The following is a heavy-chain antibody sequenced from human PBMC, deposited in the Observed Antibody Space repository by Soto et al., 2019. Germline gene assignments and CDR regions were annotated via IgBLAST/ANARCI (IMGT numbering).Heavy chain of an antibody. CDR2: IKQDGSEK. CDR1: GFPFSSYW. V-gene: IGHV3-7*01. J-gene: IGHJ4*02. D-gene: IGHD3-3*01. Sequence: GGSLRLSCAASGFPFSSYWMSWVRQAPGKGLEWVANIKQDGSEKYYVDSVKGRFTISRDNAKNSLYLQMNSLRAEDTAVYYCARDNDFWSGYYQYWGQGTLVTVSS. CDR3: ARDNDFWSGYYQY.